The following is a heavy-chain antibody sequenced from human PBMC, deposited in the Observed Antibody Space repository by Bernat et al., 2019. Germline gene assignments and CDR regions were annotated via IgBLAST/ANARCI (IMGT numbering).Heavy chain of an antibody. Sequence: QVQLVQSGAEVKKPGASVKVSCKASGYTFTSYGISWVRQAPGQGLEWMGWISAYNGNTNYAQKLQGRVTMTTDTSTSTAYMELRGLRSDDTAVYYCARVIGGVLEWLRSYGMDVWGQGTTVTVSS. CDR2: ISAYNGNT. D-gene: IGHD3-3*01. CDR3: ARVIGGVLEWLRSYGMDV. CDR1: GYTFTSYG. V-gene: IGHV1-18*01. J-gene: IGHJ6*02.